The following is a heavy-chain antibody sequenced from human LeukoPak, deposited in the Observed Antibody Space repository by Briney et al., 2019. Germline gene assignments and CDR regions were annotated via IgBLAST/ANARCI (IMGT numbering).Heavy chain of an antibody. CDR3: ARGIIYLDY. J-gene: IGHJ4*02. D-gene: IGHD3-10*01. CDR1: GFNVSSNY. Sequence: QPAGSLRLSCEASGFNVSSNYMTWVRQAPGKGLEWVSLIYGDGTTDYADSVKGRFHISRHNSKNTLYLQMNSLRAEDTAVYYCARGIIYLDYWGQGTLVTVSS. V-gene: IGHV3-53*04. CDR2: IYGDGTT.